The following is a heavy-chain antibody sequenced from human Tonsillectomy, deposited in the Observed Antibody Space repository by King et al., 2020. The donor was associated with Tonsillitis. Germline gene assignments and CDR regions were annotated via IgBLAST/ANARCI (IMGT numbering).Heavy chain of an antibody. D-gene: IGHD2/OR15-2a*01. CDR2: ISTDIGNT. CDR1: GYTFNNYG. J-gene: IGHJ2*01. V-gene: IGHV1-18*01. Sequence: QLVQSGAEVKKPGASVKVSCKASGYTFNNYGIIWVRQAPGQGLEWMGWISTDIGNTNYAQKVQGRITLTTDTTTSTAYMELRSLRSDDTAVYYCTRASNIQPWYLDLWGRGTRVTVSS. CDR3: TRASNIQPWYLDL.